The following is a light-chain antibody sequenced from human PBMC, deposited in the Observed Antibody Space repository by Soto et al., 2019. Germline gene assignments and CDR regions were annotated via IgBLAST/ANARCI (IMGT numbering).Light chain of an antibody. Sequence: QSVLTQPASVSGSPGQSITISCTGTTSDVGGYNYVSWYQQHPGKAPKLMIYDVTNRPSGVSNRFSGYKSANTASLTISGHQAEDEADYYCSSYTSSGTVVFGGGTKVTVL. V-gene: IGLV2-14*03. CDR1: TSDVGGYNY. CDR3: SSYTSSGTVV. CDR2: DVT. J-gene: IGLJ2*01.